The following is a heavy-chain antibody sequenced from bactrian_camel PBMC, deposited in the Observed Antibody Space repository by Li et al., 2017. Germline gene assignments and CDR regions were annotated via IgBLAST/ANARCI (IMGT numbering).Heavy chain of an antibody. CDR2: IDPSEST. J-gene: IGHJ4*01. CDR1: GYSTYDYRRSC. V-gene: IGHV3S63*01. Sequence: VQLVESGGGSVQAGGSLRLFCVVSGYSTYDYRRSCTAWFRRAPGKEREGIARIDPSESTYYADSVKGRFTISQDNANNTVYLQMDNLTPEDSATYYCAVDTSRRVAYPTYTCAYDDWGQGTQVTVS. D-gene: IGHD5*01. CDR3: AVDTSRRVAYPTYTCAYDD.